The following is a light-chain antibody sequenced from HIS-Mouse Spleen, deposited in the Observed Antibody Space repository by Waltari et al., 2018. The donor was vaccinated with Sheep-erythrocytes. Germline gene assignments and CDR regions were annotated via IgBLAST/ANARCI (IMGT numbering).Light chain of an antibody. CDR3: CSYAGSSTPWV. CDR2: DVS. V-gene: IGLV2-14*03. Sequence: GSPGQSSTISGTGTSSDVCGYNYVSWYQQHPGKAPKLMIYDVSKRPSGVSNRFSGSKSGNTASLTISGLQAEDEADYYCCSYAGSSTPWVFGGWTKLTVL. CDR1: SSDVCGYNY. J-gene: IGLJ3*02.